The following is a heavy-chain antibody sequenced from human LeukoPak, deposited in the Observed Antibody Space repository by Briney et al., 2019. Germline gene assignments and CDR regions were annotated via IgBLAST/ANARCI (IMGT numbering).Heavy chain of an antibody. D-gene: IGHD3-16*02. CDR2: ISGSGGST. J-gene: IGHJ1*01. CDR3: AYRIAEYFQH. CDR1: GFTFRSYG. Sequence: PGGSLRLSCAASGFTFRSYGMSWVRQAPGKGLEWVSAISGSGGSTYYADSVKGRFTISRDNSKNTLYLQMNSLRAEDTAVYYCAYRIAEYFQHWGQGTLVTVSS. V-gene: IGHV3-23*01.